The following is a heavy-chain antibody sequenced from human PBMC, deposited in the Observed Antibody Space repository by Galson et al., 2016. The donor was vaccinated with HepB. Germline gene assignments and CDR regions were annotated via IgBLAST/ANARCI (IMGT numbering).Heavy chain of an antibody. CDR2: INSDGSRR. J-gene: IGHJ4*02. CDR3: ARGGYDGYEIDY. D-gene: IGHD5-12*01. V-gene: IGHV3-74*01. Sequence: SLRLSCAASGFAFSSYWMYWVRQPPGKGLVWVSRINSDGSRRTYADSVKGRFTISRGNARNTLYLQMDSLRAEDTAVYYCARGGYDGYEIDYWGQGTLVSVSS. CDR1: GFAFSSYW.